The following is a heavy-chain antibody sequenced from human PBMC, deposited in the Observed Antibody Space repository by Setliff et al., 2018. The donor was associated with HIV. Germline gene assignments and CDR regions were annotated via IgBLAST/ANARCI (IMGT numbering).Heavy chain of an antibody. CDR2: ISGSGGST. J-gene: IGHJ4*02. CDR1: GFTFSSYA. V-gene: IGHV3-23*01. D-gene: IGHD1-26*01. CDR3: ARGVGATSRDYDY. Sequence: GGSLRLSCAASGFTFSSYAMSWVRQAPGKGLEWVSAISGSGGSTYYADSVKGRFTISRDNSKNTLYLQMNSLRADDTAVYYCARGVGATSRDYDYWAQGTLVTVSS.